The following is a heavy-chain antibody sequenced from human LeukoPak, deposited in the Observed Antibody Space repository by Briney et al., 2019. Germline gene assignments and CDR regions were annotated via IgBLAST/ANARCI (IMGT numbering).Heavy chain of an antibody. Sequence: SETLSLTCAVYGGSFSGYYWSWIRQPPGKGLEWIGEINHSGSTNYNPSLKSRVTISVDTSKNQFSLKLSSVTAADTAVYYCARHYSGYDFSWFDPWGQGTLVTVSS. CDR3: ARHYSGYDFSWFDP. D-gene: IGHD5-12*01. CDR1: GGSFSGYY. CDR2: INHSGST. J-gene: IGHJ5*02. V-gene: IGHV4-34*01.